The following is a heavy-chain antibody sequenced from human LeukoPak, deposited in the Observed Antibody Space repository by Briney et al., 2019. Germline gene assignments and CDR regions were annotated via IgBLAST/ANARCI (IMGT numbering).Heavy chain of an antibody. Sequence: SETLSLTCIVSGGSISSYYWSWIRQPPGKGLEWIGYIYYSGSTNYNPSLKSRVTISVDTSKNQFSLKLSSVTAADTAVYYCARDLGYYGSGSYYKIGWFDPWGQGTLVTVSS. V-gene: IGHV4-59*01. CDR1: GGSISSYY. D-gene: IGHD3-10*01. CDR3: ARDLGYYGSGSYYKIGWFDP. J-gene: IGHJ5*02. CDR2: IYYSGST.